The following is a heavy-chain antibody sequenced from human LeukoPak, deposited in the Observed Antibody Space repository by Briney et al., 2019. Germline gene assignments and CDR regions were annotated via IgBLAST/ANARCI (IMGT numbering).Heavy chain of an antibody. V-gene: IGHV3-48*03. CDR1: GFTFSRYE. Sequence: GGSLRLSCAASGFTFSRYEMTWVRQAPGKGLEWVSYISGSGSTTYYADSVKGRFTISRDNAKNSLYLRMNDLRAEDMAVYYCARAGWLRFQNDFWGQGTLVTVSS. D-gene: IGHD5-12*01. CDR3: ARAGWLRFQNDF. J-gene: IGHJ4*02. CDR2: ISGSGSTT.